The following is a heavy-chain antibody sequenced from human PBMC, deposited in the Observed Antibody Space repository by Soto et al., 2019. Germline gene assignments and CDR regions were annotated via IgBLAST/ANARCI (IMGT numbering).Heavy chain of an antibody. CDR3: ARENAPPYFDY. CDR1: GFIFNDFG. D-gene: IGHD2-2*01. J-gene: IGHJ4*02. CDR2: IWYGGKKT. Sequence: LRLSCAASGFIFNDFGMHCVRQAPGKGLEWVAVIWYGGKKTDYVDSVKGRFIISRDISKNMVYLQMNSLRDEDTAVYYCARENAPPYFDYWGQGTLVTSPQ. V-gene: IGHV3-33*01.